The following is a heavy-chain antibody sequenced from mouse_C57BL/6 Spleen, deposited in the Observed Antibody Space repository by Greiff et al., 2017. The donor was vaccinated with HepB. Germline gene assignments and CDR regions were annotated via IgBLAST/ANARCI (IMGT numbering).Heavy chain of an antibody. J-gene: IGHJ1*03. CDR1: GFTFSDYG. CDR3: ARNDGYYVWYFDV. CDR2: ISSGSSTI. V-gene: IGHV5-17*01. D-gene: IGHD2-3*01. Sequence: EVMLVESGGGLVKPGGSLKLSCAASGFTFSDYGMHWVRQAPEKGLEWVAYISSGSSTIYYADTVKGRFTISRDNAKNTLFLQMTSLRSEDTAMYYCARNDGYYVWYFDVWGTGTTVTVSS.